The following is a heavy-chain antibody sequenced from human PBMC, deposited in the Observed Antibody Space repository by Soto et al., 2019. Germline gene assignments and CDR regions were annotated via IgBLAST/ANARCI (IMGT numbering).Heavy chain of an antibody. CDR2: ISGAGETT. V-gene: IGHV3-23*01. CDR3: AKWVDDFWIGYSDY. Sequence: EVQLLESGGGLVQPGGSLRLSCTGSGFTFSTYAMSWVRQAPGKGLEWVSSISGAGETTNYADSVKGRFTISRDNSKNTLNLQMHSLRPEDTAFYYCAKWVDDFWIGYSDYWGQGTLVTVSS. D-gene: IGHD3-3*01. CDR1: GFTFSTYA. J-gene: IGHJ4*02.